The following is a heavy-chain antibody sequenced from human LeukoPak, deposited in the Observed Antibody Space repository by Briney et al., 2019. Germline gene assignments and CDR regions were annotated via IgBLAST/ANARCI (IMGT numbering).Heavy chain of an antibody. CDR2: INHSGST. CDR3: ARGEGSFDY. V-gene: IGHV4-34*01. CDR1: GGSFSGYY. J-gene: IGHJ4*02. D-gene: IGHD2-15*01. Sequence: SETLSLTCAVYGGSFSGYYWSWIRQPPGKGLEWIGEINHSGSTNYNPSLKSRVTKSVDTSKNQFSLKLSSVTAADTAVYYCARGEGSFDYWGQGTLVTVSS.